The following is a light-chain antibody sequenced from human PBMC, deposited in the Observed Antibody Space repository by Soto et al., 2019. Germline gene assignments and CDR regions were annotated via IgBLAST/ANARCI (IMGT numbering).Light chain of an antibody. CDR3: CSFTRSITRYV. V-gene: IGLV2-14*01. CDR2: DVS. J-gene: IGLJ1*01. CDR1: SSDFGGYNY. Sequence: QSALTQPASVSGSPGQSIAISCTGTSSDFGGYNYVSWYQQHPGKVPKLIIYDVSNRPSGVSNRFSGSKSGNTASLTISGLQADDEADYYCCSFTRSITRYVFGTGTKVTVL.